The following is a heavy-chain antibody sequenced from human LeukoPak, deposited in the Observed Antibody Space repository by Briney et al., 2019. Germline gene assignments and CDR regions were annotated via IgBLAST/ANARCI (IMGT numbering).Heavy chain of an antibody. CDR3: ARDDCGGNSGLCVDYALDV. D-gene: IGHD4-23*01. Sequence: GGSLRLSCAASGFTYSTYTMRGVRQAPGKGLEWVSAISVGGDNTYYADSVKGRFTISRDNSKNALYLQMNSLRADVTAVYLCARDDCGGNSGLCVDYALDVWGRGTTVTVSS. V-gene: IGHV3-23*01. CDR2: ISVGGDNT. J-gene: IGHJ6*02. CDR1: GFTYSTYT.